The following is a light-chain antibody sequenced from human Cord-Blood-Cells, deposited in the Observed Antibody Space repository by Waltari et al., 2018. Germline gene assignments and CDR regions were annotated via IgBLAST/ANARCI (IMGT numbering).Light chain of an antibody. V-gene: IGLV8-61*01. Sequence: QTVVTQEPSFSVSPGGTVTLTCGLSSGSVSTSYYPSWYQQTPGQAPRTLIYSTNTRSSGVHDRFSVSILGNKAALTITGAQADDESDYYCVLYMGSGISVFGGGTKLTVL. J-gene: IGLJ2*01. CDR1: SGSVSTSYY. CDR2: STN. CDR3: VLYMGSGISV.